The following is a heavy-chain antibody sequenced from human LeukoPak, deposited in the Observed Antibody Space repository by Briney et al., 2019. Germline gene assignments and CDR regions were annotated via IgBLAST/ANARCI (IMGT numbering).Heavy chain of an antibody. CDR2: IYYSGST. V-gene: IGHV4-31*03. CDR1: GGSISSGGYY. CDR3: ARDCSSTSCRNWFDP. Sequence: PSETLSPTCTVSGGSISSGGYYWSWIRQHPGKGLEWIGYIYYSGSTYYNPSLKSRVTISVDTSKNQFSLRLSSVTAADTAVYYCARDCSSTSCRNWFDPWGQGTLVTVSS. J-gene: IGHJ5*02. D-gene: IGHD2-2*01.